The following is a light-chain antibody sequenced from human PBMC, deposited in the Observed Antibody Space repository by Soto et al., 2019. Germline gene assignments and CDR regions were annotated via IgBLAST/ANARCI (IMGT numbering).Light chain of an antibody. CDR2: GAS. J-gene: IGKJ5*01. CDR1: QSVSSSY. Sequence: EIVLTQSPGTLSLSPGERATLSCRASQSVSSSYLAWYQQKPGQAPRLLIYGASSRATGIPDRFSRSGSGTHFTLTITRLEPEDFAVSYCQQYGSSPLFTFGQGTLLDMK. V-gene: IGKV3-20*01. CDR3: QQYGSSPLFT.